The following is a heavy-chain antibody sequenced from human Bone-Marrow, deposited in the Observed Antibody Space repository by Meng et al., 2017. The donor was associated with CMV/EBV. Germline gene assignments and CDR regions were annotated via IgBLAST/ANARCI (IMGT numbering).Heavy chain of an antibody. CDR3: ARDGIVLMVYARDAFDI. J-gene: IGHJ3*02. V-gene: IGHV3-30-3*01. D-gene: IGHD2-8*01. CDR2: ISYDGSNK. CDR1: GFTFNNYA. Sequence: GGSLRLSCTASGFTFNNYAMSWVRQAPGKGLEWVAVISYDGSNKYYADSVKGRFTISRDNSKNTLYLQMNSLRAEDTAVYYCARDGIVLMVYARDAFDIWGQGTMVTVSS.